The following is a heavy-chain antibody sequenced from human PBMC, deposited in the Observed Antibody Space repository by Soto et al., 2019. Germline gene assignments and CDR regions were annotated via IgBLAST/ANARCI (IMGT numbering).Heavy chain of an antibody. CDR2: ISGSGDST. J-gene: IGHJ5*02. V-gene: IGHV3-23*01. CDR1: GFTFSSYA. Sequence: EVQLLESGGGLVQPGGSLRLSCAASGFTFSSYAMSWVRQTPGKGLEWVSAISGSGDSTYYADSVKGRFTISRDNSKNTLDLQMNRLRAEDTAVYYCAKLRWGSDAWFDPWGQGTRVTVSS. CDR3: AKLRWGSDAWFDP. D-gene: IGHD3-10*01.